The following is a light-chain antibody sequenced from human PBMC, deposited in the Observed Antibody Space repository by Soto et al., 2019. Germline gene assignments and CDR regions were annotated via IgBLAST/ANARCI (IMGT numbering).Light chain of an antibody. CDR1: QSVSSSS. V-gene: IGKV3-20*01. J-gene: IGKJ1*01. CDR2: LAS. Sequence: EIVLTQAPGTLPLSPGVRATLSCRASQSVSSSSLAWYQQRPGQAPRLLIYLASIRRTGIPDRFSGSGSGTDFTLTINRLEPEDFAVYYCQQYGSSPRTFGEGTKVEIK. CDR3: QQYGSSPRT.